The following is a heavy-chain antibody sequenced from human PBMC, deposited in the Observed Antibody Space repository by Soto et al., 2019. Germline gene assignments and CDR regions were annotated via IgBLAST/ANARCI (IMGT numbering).Heavy chain of an antibody. J-gene: IGHJ4*02. CDR3: ARVSAFDPSYYFDY. D-gene: IGHD3-9*01. CDR2: IIPIFGTA. Sequence: VNVSCKASGGTFSSYAISWVRQAPGQGLEWMGGIIPIFGTANYAQKFQGRVTITADESTSTAYMELSSLRSEDTAVYYCARVSAFDPSYYFDYWGQGTLVTVSS. CDR1: GGTFSSYA. V-gene: IGHV1-69*01.